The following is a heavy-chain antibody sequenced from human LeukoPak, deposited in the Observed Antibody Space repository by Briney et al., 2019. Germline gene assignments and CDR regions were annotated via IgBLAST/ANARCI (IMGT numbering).Heavy chain of an antibody. V-gene: IGHV4-38-2*02. CDR2: IYYSGST. J-gene: IGHJ4*02. Sequence: SETLSLTCAVSGYSISGDSISSDYFWAWIRQPPGKGLEWIGSIYYSGSTNYNPSLKSRVTMSVDTSKNQFSLKLSSVTAADTAVYYCAREGWEYQLLWDGWGQGTLVTVSS. CDR3: AREGWEYQLLWDG. CDR1: GYSISGDSISSDYF. D-gene: IGHD2-2*01.